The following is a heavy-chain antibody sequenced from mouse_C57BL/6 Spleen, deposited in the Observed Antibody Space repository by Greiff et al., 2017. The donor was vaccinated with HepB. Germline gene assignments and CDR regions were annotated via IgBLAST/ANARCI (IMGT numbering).Heavy chain of an antibody. CDR1: GFTFSDYY. Sequence: EVQLVESEGGLVQPGSSMKLSCTASGFTFSDYYMAWVRQVPEKGLEWVANINYDGSSTYYLDSLKSRFIISRDNAKNILYLQMSSLKSEDTATYYCARDQIYDYVYWYFDVWGTGTTVTVSS. D-gene: IGHD2-4*01. CDR3: ARDQIYDYVYWYFDV. V-gene: IGHV5-16*01. CDR2: INYDGSST. J-gene: IGHJ1*03.